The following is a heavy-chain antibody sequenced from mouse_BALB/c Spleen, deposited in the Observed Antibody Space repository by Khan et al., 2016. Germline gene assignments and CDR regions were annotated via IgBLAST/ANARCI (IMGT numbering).Heavy chain of an antibody. J-gene: IGHJ3*01. CDR2: ISSGSSTI. CDR1: GFTFSGFG. CDR3: ARAGGNYWFAY. V-gene: IGHV5-17*02. D-gene: IGHD2-1*01. Sequence: EVELVESGGGLVQPGGSRKLSCAASGFTFSGFGMHWVRQAPEKGLEWVAYISSGSSTIYSADTVKGRFTISRDNPKNTLFLQMTSLRSDDTAMYYCARAGGNYWFAYWGQGTLVTVSA.